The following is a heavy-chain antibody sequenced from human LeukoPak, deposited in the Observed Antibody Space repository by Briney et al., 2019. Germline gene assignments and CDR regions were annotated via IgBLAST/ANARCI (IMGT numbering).Heavy chain of an antibody. D-gene: IGHD3-10*01. CDR3: AREVGSLGPPSWFDP. Sequence: PSETLSLTCTVSGGSISSGSYYWSWIRQPAGKGLEWIGRIYTSGSTNYNPSLKSRVTISVDTSKNQFSLKLSSVTAADTAVYYCAREVGSLGPPSWFDPWGQGTLVTVSS. CDR2: IYTSGST. V-gene: IGHV4-61*02. J-gene: IGHJ5*02. CDR1: GGSISSGSYY.